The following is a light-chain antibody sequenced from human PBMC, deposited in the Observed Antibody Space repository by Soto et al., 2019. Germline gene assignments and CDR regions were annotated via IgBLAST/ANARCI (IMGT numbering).Light chain of an antibody. V-gene: IGKV3-15*01. CDR2: GAS. CDR3: QQYNNWPPYT. CDR1: QSVSSN. Sequence: EIVMTQSPATLSVSPGERATLSCRASQSVSSNFAWYQQKPGQAPRLLIHGASNRATGIPVRFSGSGSATEFTLTISSLQSEDFAVYYCQQYNNWPPYTLGQGTKLEIK. J-gene: IGKJ2*01.